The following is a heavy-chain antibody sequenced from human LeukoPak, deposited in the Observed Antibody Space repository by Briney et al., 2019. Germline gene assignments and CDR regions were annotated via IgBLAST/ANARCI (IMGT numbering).Heavy chain of an antibody. Sequence: GASLRLSCAASGFTFSSYEMNWVSQDPGKGLEWVSYISSSGSTIYYADSVKGRFTICRDNAKNSLYLQMNSLRAEDTAVYYCARDYNWNDGWWFDPWGQGTLVTASS. J-gene: IGHJ5*02. CDR1: GFTFSSYE. D-gene: IGHD1-1*01. CDR2: ISSSGSTI. V-gene: IGHV3-48*03. CDR3: ARDYNWNDGWWFDP.